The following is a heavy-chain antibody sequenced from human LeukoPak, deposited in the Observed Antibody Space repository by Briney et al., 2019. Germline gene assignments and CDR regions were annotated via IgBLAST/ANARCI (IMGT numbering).Heavy chain of an antibody. CDR1: GDSLSSGSYY. CDR2: FYISGGT. J-gene: IGHJ3*02. Sequence: SETLSLTCTVSGDSLSSGSYYWNWIRQPAGKGLEWIGRFYISGGTNYNPSLKSRVTISVDTSKNQSALKLTSVTAADTAVYYCASLGGFAIWGQGTVVTVSS. CDR3: ASLGGFAI. V-gene: IGHV4-61*02.